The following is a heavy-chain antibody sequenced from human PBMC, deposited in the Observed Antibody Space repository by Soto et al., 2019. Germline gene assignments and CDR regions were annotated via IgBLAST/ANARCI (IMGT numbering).Heavy chain of an antibody. Sequence: PSETLSLTCAVSGGSISSGGYSWSWIRQPPGKGLEWIGYIYHSGSTYYNPSLKSRVTISVDRSKNQFSLKLSSVTAADTAVYYCARGPHGTCYFDNWGQGTLVTVSS. J-gene: IGHJ4*02. D-gene: IGHD1-1*01. CDR2: IYHSGST. V-gene: IGHV4-30-2*01. CDR1: GGSISSGGYS. CDR3: ARGPHGTCYFDN.